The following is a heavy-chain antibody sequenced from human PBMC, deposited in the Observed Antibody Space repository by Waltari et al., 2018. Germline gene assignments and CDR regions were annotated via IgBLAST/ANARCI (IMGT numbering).Heavy chain of an antibody. CDR1: GGSISSYY. CDR2: IYYSGST. CDR3: ASGLVFGYCSGGSCTPRFDY. D-gene: IGHD2-15*01. V-gene: IGHV4-59*01. Sequence: QVQLQESGPGLVKPSETLSLTCTVSGGSISSYYWSWIRQPPGKGLEWIGYIYYSGSTNYNPSLKSRVTISVDTSKNQFSLKLSSVTAADTAVYYCASGLVFGYCSGGSCTPRFDYWGQGTLVTVSS. J-gene: IGHJ4*02.